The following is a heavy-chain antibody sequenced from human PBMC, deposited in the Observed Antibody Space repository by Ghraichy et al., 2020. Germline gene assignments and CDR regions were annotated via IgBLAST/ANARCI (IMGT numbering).Heavy chain of an antibody. Sequence: GGSLRLSCATSGFTFHAYGMSWVRQAPGRGLEWVSSISNDSKYKYYADSVRGRFTVSRDSATASVFLQINNVRAEDTARYYCARSSSGADRAPLKGWGRGIPVTVSS. CDR2: ISNDSKYK. CDR1: GFTFHAYG. V-gene: IGHV3-21*01. CDR3: ARSSSGADRAPLKG. D-gene: IGHD3-10*01. J-gene: IGHJ4*02.